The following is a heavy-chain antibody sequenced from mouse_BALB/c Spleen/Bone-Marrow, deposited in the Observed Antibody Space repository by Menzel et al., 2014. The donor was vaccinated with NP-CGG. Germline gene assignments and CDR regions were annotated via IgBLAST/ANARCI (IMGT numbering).Heavy chain of an antibody. D-gene: IGHD2-14*01. Sequence: EVLLQQSGAELVKPGASVKLSCTASGFNIKDTYMHWVKQRPEQGLEWIGRIDPANGNTKYDPKFQGKATITADTSSNTAYLQLSSLTSEDTAVYYCASYRYAWYFDVWGAGTTVTVSS. CDR3: ASYRYAWYFDV. CDR2: IDPANGNT. CDR1: GFNIKDTY. V-gene: IGHV14-3*02. J-gene: IGHJ1*01.